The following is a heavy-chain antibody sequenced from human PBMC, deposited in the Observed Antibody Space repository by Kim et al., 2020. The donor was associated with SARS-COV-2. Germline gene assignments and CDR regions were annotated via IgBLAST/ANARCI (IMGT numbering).Heavy chain of an antibody. J-gene: IGHJ3*02. D-gene: IGHD5-18*01. V-gene: IGHV3-66*01. CDR2: IYSGGST. CDR3: ARGSAGGGYSYGFAGDDAFDI. CDR1: GFTVSSNY. Sequence: GGSLRLSCAASGFTVSSNYMSWVRQAPGKGLEWVSVIYSGGSTYYADSVKGRFTISRDNSKNTLYLQMNSLRAEDTAVYYCARGSAGGGYSYGFAGDDAFDIWGQGTMVTVSS.